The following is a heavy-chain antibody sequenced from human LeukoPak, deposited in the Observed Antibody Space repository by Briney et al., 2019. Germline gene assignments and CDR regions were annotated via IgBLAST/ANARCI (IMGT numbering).Heavy chain of an antibody. CDR2: ISYDGRNK. CDR3: ARDVSGSGSFDY. CDR1: GFTFSGFA. D-gene: IGHD3-10*01. J-gene: IGHJ4*02. V-gene: IGHV3-30*04. Sequence: GGSLRLSRAASGFTFSGFAMHWVRQAPGKRLEWVAVISYDGRNKYYADSVKGRFTISRDNSKNTLYLQMNSLRAEDTAVYYCARDVSGSGSFDYWGQGTLVTVSS.